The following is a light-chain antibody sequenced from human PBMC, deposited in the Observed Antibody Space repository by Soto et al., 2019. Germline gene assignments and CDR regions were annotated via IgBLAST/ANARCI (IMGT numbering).Light chain of an antibody. J-gene: IGKJ1*01. CDR1: QSVSSY. CDR3: QQRRYWPVT. Sequence: EIVLTQSPAILSMSPGERATLSCMASQSVSSYFAWYQQQPGQAPRLLIYDASNRATGVPARFSGSGSGTDFTLTISSLEPEDFAVYYCQQRRYWPVTFGQGTKVEIK. CDR2: DAS. V-gene: IGKV3-11*01.